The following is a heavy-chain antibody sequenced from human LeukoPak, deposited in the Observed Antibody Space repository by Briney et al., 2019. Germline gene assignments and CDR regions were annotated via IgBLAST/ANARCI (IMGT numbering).Heavy chain of an antibody. Sequence: GESLRISCKGSGYSFTSYWISWVRQMPGKGLEWMGRIDPSDSYTTYSPSFQGQVTISADKSISTAYLQWGSLKASDTAMYYCARQGYSSADYWGQGTLVTVSS. CDR3: ARQGYSSADY. D-gene: IGHD6-19*01. CDR1: GYSFTSYW. V-gene: IGHV5-10-1*04. CDR2: IDPSDSYT. J-gene: IGHJ4*02.